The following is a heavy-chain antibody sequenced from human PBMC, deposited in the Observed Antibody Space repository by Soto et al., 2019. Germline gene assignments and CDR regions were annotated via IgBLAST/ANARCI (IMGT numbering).Heavy chain of an antibody. CDR1: GYTFSSYG. V-gene: IGHV1-18*04. J-gene: IGHJ6*02. CDR2: ISVYSGKT. D-gene: IGHD5-18*01. CDR3: VRVGYSYGSTIYYYYGMDV. Sequence: ASVKVSCKASGYTFSSYGITWVRQAPGQGLEWMGWISVYSGKTSYAQKLQDRVTMSTDTSTSTAYMELRSLRSEDTAVYYCVRVGYSYGSTIYYYYGMDVWGQGTTVTVSS.